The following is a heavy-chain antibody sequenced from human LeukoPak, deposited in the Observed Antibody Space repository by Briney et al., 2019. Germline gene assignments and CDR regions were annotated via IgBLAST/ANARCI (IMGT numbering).Heavy chain of an antibody. V-gene: IGHV4-30-2*01. J-gene: IGHJ3*02. Sequence: PSETLSLTCTAPGGSISSGGYYWSWIRQPPGKGLEWIGYIYHSGSTYYNPSLKSRVTISVDRSKNQFSLKLSSVTAADTAVYYCARESNTVDTAMANAFDIWGQGTMVTVSS. CDR1: GGSISSGGYY. CDR2: IYHSGST. CDR3: ARESNTVDTAMANAFDI. D-gene: IGHD5-18*01.